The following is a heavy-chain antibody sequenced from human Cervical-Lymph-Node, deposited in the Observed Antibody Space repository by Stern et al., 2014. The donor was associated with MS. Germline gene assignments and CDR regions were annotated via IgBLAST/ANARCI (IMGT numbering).Heavy chain of an antibody. CDR2: IIPIFGTA. Sequence: QMQLVQSGAEVKKPGSSVKVSCKASGGTFSSYAISWVRQAPGQGLEWMGGIIPIFGTANYAQKFQGRVTITADESTSTAYMELSSLRSEDTAVYYCARDRRIAVAGPGKGFDYWGQGTLVTVSS. J-gene: IGHJ4*02. V-gene: IGHV1-69*01. D-gene: IGHD6-19*01. CDR3: ARDRRIAVAGPGKGFDY. CDR1: GGTFSSYA.